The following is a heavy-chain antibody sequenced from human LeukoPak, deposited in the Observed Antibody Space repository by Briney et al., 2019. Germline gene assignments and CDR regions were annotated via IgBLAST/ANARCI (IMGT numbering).Heavy chain of an antibody. CDR3: ARRRRDYVWGSYRYTFDY. CDR1: GGSISSSSYY. V-gene: IGHV4-39*07. CDR2: INHSGST. Sequence: SETLSLTCTVSGGSISSSSYYWGWIRQPPGKGLEWIGEINHSGSTNYNPSLKSRVTISVDTSKNQFSLKLSSVTAADTAVYYCARRRRDYVWGSYRYTFDYWGQGTLVTVSS. J-gene: IGHJ4*02. D-gene: IGHD3-16*02.